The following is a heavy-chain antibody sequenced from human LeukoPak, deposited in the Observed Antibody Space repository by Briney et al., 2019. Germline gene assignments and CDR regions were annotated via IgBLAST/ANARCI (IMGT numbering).Heavy chain of an antibody. V-gene: IGHV3-23*01. J-gene: IGHJ4*02. CDR3: ANLGIHGDYEFAY. CDR1: GFTFSSYA. Sequence: GRSLRLSCAASGFTFSSYAMSWVRQAPGKGLEWVSAISGSGGSTYYADSVKGRFTISRDNSKNTLYLQMNSLRAEDTAVYYCANLGIHGDYEFAYWGQGTLVTVSS. D-gene: IGHD4-17*01. CDR2: ISGSGGST.